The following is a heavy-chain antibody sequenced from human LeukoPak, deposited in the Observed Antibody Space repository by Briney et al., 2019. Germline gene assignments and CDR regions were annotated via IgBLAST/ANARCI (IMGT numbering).Heavy chain of an antibody. D-gene: IGHD3-3*01. CDR2: IRSSGGAV. V-gene: IGHV3-11*04. CDR3: ARDAKRFLEWSPLFDY. CDR1: GFTFGDYY. J-gene: IGHJ4*02. Sequence: SGRSLRLSCAASGFTFGDYYMSWIRQAPGKGLEWVSYIRSSGGAVYIADSVKGRFIISRDNTKNALYLQMNSLRAEDTAVYYCARDAKRFLEWSPLFDYWGQGTLVTVSS.